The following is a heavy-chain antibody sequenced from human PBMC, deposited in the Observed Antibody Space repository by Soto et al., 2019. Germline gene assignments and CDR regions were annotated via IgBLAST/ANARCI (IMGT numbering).Heavy chain of an antibody. V-gene: IGHV3-23*01. Sequence: EVQLLESGGGLVQPGGSLRLSSAASGFTFSSYAMSWVRQAPGKGLEWVSAISGSGGSTYYADSVKGRFTISRDNSKNTLYLQMNSLRAEDTAVYYCAKAYCSGGSCHRFDYWGQGTLVTVSS. CDR2: ISGSGGST. CDR1: GFTFSSYA. D-gene: IGHD2-15*01. J-gene: IGHJ4*02. CDR3: AKAYCSGGSCHRFDY.